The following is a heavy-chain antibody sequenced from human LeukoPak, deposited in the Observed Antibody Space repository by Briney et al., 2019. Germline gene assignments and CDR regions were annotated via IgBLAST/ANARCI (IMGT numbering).Heavy chain of an antibody. CDR2: ISSSGSTI. D-gene: IGHD4-23*01. Sequence: PGGSLRLSCAASGFTFSSYEMNWIRQAPGKGLEGVSYISSSGSTIYYADAVKGRFTISRDNAKKSLYLQMHSLSGEDTGVYYCARAGSYTVEGYWGQGTLVTVSS. CDR1: GFTFSSYE. V-gene: IGHV3-48*03. CDR3: ARAGSYTVEGY. J-gene: IGHJ4*02.